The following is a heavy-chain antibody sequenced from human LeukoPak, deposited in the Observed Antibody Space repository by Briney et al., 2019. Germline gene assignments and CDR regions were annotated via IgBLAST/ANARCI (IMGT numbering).Heavy chain of an antibody. CDR3: ARSPPRYCSSTSCYSSGDWFDP. D-gene: IGHD2-2*01. CDR1: GYTFTSYV. CDR2: MNPNSGNT. Sequence: ASVKVSCKASGYTFTSYVINWVRQATGQGLEWMGWMNPNSGNTGYAQKFQGRVTMTRNTSISTAYMELSSLRSEDTAVYYCARSPPRYCSSTSCYSSGDWFDPWGQGTLVTVSS. V-gene: IGHV1-8*01. J-gene: IGHJ5*02.